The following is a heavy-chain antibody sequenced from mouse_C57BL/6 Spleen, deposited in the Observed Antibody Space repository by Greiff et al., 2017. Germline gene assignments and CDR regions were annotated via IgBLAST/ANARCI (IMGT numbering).Heavy chain of an antibody. V-gene: IGHV5-16*01. CDR1: GFTFSDYY. D-gene: IGHD1-1*01. J-gene: IGHJ3*01. CDR2: INYDGSST. CDR3: ARDEGDYYGSGTWFAY. Sequence: EVKLVESEGGLVQPGSSMKLSCTASGFTFSDYYMAWVRQVPEKGLEWVANINYDGSSTYYLDSLKSRFIISRDNAKNILYLQMSSLKSEDTATYYCARDEGDYYGSGTWFAYWGQGTLVTVSA.